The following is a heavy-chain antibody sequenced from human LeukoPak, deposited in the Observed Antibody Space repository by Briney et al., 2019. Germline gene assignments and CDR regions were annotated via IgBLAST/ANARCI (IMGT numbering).Heavy chain of an antibody. CDR3: ASSSGDYDSSGYYYSQDY. V-gene: IGHV1-69*13. CDR1: GGTFSSYA. CDR2: IIPIFGTA. D-gene: IGHD3-22*01. Sequence: SVKVSCKASGGTFSSYAISWVRQAPGQGLEWMGGIIPIFGTANYAQKFQGRVTITADESTSTAYMELSSLRSEDTAVYYCASSSGDYDSSGYYYSQDYWGQGTLVTVSS. J-gene: IGHJ4*02.